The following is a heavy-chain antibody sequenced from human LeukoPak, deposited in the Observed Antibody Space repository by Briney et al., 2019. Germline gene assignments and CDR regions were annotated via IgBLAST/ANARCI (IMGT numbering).Heavy chain of an antibody. CDR3: ATLTVASTFDY. J-gene: IGHJ4*02. V-gene: IGHV3-21*01. Sequence: PGGSLRLSCAASGFTFSSYSMNWVRQAPGKGLEWVSSISSSSSYIYYADSVKGRLTISRDNAKNSLYLQMNSLRAEDTAAYYCATLTVASTFDYWGQGALVTVSS. CDR1: GFTFSSYS. D-gene: IGHD6-19*01. CDR2: ISSSSSYI.